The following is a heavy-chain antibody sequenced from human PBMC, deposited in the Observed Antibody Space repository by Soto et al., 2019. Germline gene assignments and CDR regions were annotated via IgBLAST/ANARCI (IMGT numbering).Heavy chain of an antibody. CDR3: AKDRVEYCSGGSCYDSEYFHH. J-gene: IGHJ1*01. CDR2: ILYDGSNE. D-gene: IGHD2-15*01. Sequence: PGGPLRLSCAASGFTFSSYGLHWVRQASGKELEWVAVILYDGSNEYYADSVRGRFTISRDNSKNTLYLQMNSLRAEDTAVYYCAKDRVEYCSGGSCYDSEYFHHWGQGT. CDR1: GFTFSSYG. V-gene: IGHV3-30*18.